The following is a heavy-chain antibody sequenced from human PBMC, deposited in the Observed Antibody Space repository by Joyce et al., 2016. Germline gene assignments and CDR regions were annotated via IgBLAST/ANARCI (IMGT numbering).Heavy chain of an antibody. CDR2: ISHNAVSK. J-gene: IGHJ4*02. CDR3: VKLIASGYYYDR. D-gene: IGHD3-22*01. V-gene: IGHV3-64D*06. Sequence: EVQLVESGGGLVQPGGSLRLSCSASGFTFSQFGMHWVRQAQGSGLKYVSSISHNAVSKHYADSVSGRFTSSRDNSKSTLYLQMSSLRAEDTAIYYCVKLIASGYYYDRWGQGTLVTVSS. CDR1: GFTFSQFG.